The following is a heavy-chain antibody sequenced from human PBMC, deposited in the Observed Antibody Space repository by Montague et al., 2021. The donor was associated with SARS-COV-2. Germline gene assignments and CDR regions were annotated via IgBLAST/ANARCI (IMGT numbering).Heavy chain of an antibody. J-gene: IGHJ4*02. CDR1: GFSLSTPNVG. Sequence: PALMKPTQTLTLTCTFSGFSLSTPNVGVAWIRQPPGKALEWLAVIYSNGDKRYSPSLQRRLTITKDTSGNQVVLSLTNVDPLDTATYYCAHLIRYYDILTGIPFDDWGQGTQVTVSS. D-gene: IGHD3-9*01. V-gene: IGHV2-5*01. CDR3: AHLIRYYDILTGIPFDD. CDR2: IYSNGDK.